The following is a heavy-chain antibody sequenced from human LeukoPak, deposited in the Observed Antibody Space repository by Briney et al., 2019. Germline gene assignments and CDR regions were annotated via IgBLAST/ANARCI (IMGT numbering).Heavy chain of an antibody. CDR2: IYYSGST. CDR3: TTQREDIVLMVYAMAFDP. V-gene: IGHV4-59*01. Sequence: SETLSLTCTVSGGSISSYYWSWIRQPPGKGLEWIGYIYYSGSTNYNPSLKSRVTISVDTSKNQFSLKLSSVTAADTAVYYCTTQREDIVLMVYAMAFDPWGQGTLVTVSS. J-gene: IGHJ5*02. CDR1: GGSISSYY. D-gene: IGHD2-8*01.